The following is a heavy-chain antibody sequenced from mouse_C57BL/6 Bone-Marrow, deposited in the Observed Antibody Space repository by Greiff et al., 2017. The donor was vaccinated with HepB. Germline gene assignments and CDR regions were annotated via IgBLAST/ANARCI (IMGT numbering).Heavy chain of an antibody. D-gene: IGHD1-1*01. J-gene: IGHJ2*01. Sequence: DVKLVESGGGLVKPGGSLKLSCAASGFTFSDYGMHWVRQAPEKGLEWVAYISSGSSTIYYADTVKGRFTISRDNAKNTLFLQMTSLRSEDTAMYYCARGDYGSPHFDYWGQGTTLTVSS. V-gene: IGHV5-17*01. CDR2: ISSGSSTI. CDR3: ARGDYGSPHFDY. CDR1: GFTFSDYG.